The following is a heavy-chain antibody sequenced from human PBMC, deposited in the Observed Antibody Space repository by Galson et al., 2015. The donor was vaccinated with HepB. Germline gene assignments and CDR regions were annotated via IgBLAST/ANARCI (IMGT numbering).Heavy chain of an antibody. V-gene: IGHV3-43*01. J-gene: IGHJ6*02. CDR1: GFTFDDYP. D-gene: IGHD3-3*01. CDR2: ISWDGGTT. Sequence: SLRLSCAASGFTFDDYPMHWVRQAPGKGLEWVSLISWDGGTTYYADSVKGRFTISRDNSKYSLYLQMNSLRTEDTALYYCAKDMGRLNSRFYYYGMDVWGLGTTVIVSS. CDR3: AKDMGRLNSRFYYYGMDV.